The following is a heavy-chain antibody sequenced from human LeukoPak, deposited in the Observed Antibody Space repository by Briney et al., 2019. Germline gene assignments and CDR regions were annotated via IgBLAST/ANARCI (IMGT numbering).Heavy chain of an antibody. Sequence: ASVKVSCKVSGYTLTELSMHWVRQAPGKGLEWMGGFDPEDGETIYAQRFQGRVTMTEDTSTDTAYMELSSLRSEDTAVYYCATGVVPAAIPYYYGMDVWGQGTTVTVSS. CDR3: ATGVVPAAIPYYYGMDV. D-gene: IGHD2-2*02. CDR2: FDPEDGET. CDR1: GYTLTELS. V-gene: IGHV1-24*01. J-gene: IGHJ6*02.